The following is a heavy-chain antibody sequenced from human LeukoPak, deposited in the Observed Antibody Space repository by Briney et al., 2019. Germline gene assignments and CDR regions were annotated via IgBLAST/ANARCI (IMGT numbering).Heavy chain of an antibody. CDR1: GGSISSGGYY. CDR2: IYYSGST. CDR3: AREECSGGSRCHY. J-gene: IGHJ4*02. V-gene: IGHV4-31*03. D-gene: IGHD2-15*01. Sequence: SQTLSLTCTVSGGSISSGGYYWSWIRQHPGKGLEWIGYIYYSGSTYYNPSLKSRVTISVDTSKNQFSLKLSSVTAADTAVYYCAREECSGGSRCHYWGQGTLVTVSS.